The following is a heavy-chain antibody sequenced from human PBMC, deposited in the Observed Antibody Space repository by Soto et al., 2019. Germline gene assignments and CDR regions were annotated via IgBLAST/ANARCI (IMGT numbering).Heavy chain of an antibody. CDR2: ISYDSTKT. D-gene: IGHD1-26*01. J-gene: IGHJ6*02. CDR3: ARTRSAWSDFHYYSLDV. V-gene: IGHV3-30*03. Sequence: PGGSLRLFCAASGFTFNSYGMHWVRQGPGNGLEWVAFISYDSTKTYYADSVKGRFTISRDNSNSALYVQMNSLTGEDTAVYYCARTRSAWSDFHYYSLDVWGQGTTVTVSS. CDR1: GFTFNSYG.